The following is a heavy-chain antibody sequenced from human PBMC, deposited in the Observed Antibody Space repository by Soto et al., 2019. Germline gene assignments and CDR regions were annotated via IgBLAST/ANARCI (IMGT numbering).Heavy chain of an antibody. CDR3: AKSKYYDFWSGYYPLDWFDP. CDR2: ISGSGGST. CDR1: GFTFSSYA. J-gene: IGHJ5*02. D-gene: IGHD3-3*01. V-gene: IGHV3-23*01. Sequence: EVQLLESGGGLVQPGGSLRLSCAASGFTFSSYALSWVRQAPGKGLEWVSAISGSGGSTYYADSVKGRFTISRDNSKNTLYLQMNSLRAEDTAVYYCAKSKYYDFWSGYYPLDWFDPWGQGTLVTVSS.